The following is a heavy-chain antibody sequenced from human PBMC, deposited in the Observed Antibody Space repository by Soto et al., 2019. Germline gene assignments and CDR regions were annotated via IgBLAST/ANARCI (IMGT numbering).Heavy chain of an antibody. Sequence: ASVKVSCKASGYTFTSYAMHWVRQAPGQRLEWMGWINAGNGNTKYSQKFQGRVTITRDTSASTAYMELSSLRSEDTAVYYCAILAAAGPNYFDYWGQGTLVTVSS. CDR1: GYTFTSYA. J-gene: IGHJ4*02. CDR2: INAGNGNT. CDR3: AILAAAGPNYFDY. V-gene: IGHV1-3*01. D-gene: IGHD6-13*01.